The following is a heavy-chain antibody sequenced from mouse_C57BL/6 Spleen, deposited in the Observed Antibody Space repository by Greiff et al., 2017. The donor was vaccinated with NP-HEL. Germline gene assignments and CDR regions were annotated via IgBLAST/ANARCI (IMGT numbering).Heavy chain of an antibody. Sequence: VQLQQSGPELVKPGASVKISCKASGYSFTGYYMNWVKQSPEKSLEWIGEINPSTGGTTYNQKFKAKATLTVDKSSSTAYMQLKSLTSEDSAVYYCARWGGYWGQGTSDTVSS. CDR1: GYSFTGYY. CDR3: ARWGGY. V-gene: IGHV1-42*01. J-gene: IGHJ4*01. CDR2: INPSTGGT.